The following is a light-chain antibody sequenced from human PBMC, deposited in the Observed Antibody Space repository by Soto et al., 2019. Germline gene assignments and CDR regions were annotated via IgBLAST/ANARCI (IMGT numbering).Light chain of an antibody. CDR3: QRYSNYFWT. CDR2: KAS. CDR1: QSISSW. V-gene: IGKV1-5*03. J-gene: IGKJ1*01. Sequence: DIQMTQSPSTLSASVGDRVTITCRASQSISSWLAWYQQKPGKAPKVLIYKASSLESGVPSRFSGSGSGTEFTLTISSLQPDDFATYYCQRYSNYFWTFGQGTKVYIK.